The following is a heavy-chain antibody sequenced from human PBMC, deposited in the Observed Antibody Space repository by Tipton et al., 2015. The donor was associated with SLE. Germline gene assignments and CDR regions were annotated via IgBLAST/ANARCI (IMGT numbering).Heavy chain of an antibody. CDR1: GFIFGDYA. CDR2: ISWNSGDI. Sequence: SLRLSCAASGFIFGDYAMHWVRQAPGKGLEWVSGISWNSGDIGYADSVKGRFTISRDNAKNSLYLQMNSLRAEDTAVYYCARDTYYDFWSGYRSCYYYMDVWGKGTTVTVSS. J-gene: IGHJ6*03. V-gene: IGHV3-9*01. D-gene: IGHD3-3*01. CDR3: ARDTYYDFWSGYRSCYYYMDV.